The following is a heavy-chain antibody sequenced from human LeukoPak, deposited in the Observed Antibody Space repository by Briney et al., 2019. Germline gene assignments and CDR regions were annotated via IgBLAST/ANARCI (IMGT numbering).Heavy chain of an antibody. J-gene: IGHJ5*02. D-gene: IGHD6-13*01. Sequence: GGSLRLSCAASRFTFSGSAMHWVRQASGKGLEWVDRIRSKANSYATAYAASVKGRFTISRDDSKNTAYLQMNSLKTEDTAVYYCTRQGYSSSWYQEPSFDPWGQGTLVTVSS. V-gene: IGHV3-73*01. CDR1: RFTFSGSA. CDR3: TRQGYSSSWYQEPSFDP. CDR2: IRSKANSYAT.